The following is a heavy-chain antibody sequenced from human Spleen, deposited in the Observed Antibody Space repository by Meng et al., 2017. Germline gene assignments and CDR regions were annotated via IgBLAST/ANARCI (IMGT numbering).Heavy chain of an antibody. D-gene: IGHD4-11*01. CDR2: INHSGGT. CDR1: GGSFSDYY. CDR3: ARGPTTMAHDFDY. V-gene: IGHV4-34*01. J-gene: IGHJ4*02. Sequence: QLQLQEWGRGLLKPSETLSLTCVVSGGSFSDYYWSWIRQPPGKGLEWIGEINHSGGTNYNPSLESRATISVDTSQNKLSLNLRFVTAADSAVYYCARGPTTMAHDFDYWGQGTLVTVSS.